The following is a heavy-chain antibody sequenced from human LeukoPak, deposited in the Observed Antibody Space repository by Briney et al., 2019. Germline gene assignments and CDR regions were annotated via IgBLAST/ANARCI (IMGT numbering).Heavy chain of an antibody. CDR2: INPSGGST. J-gene: IGHJ4*02. V-gene: IGHV1-46*01. CDR1: GYTFTGYY. CDR3: AREGDYDPMGY. D-gene: IGHD3-16*01. Sequence: ASVKVSCKASGYTFTGYYMHWVRQAPGQGLEWMGIINPSGGSTSYAQKFQGRVTMTRDTSISTAYMELSRLRSDDTAVYYCAREGDYDPMGYWGQGTLVTVSS.